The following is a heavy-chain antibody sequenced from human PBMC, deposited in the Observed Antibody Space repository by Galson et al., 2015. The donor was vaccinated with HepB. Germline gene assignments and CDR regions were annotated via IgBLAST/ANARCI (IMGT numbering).Heavy chain of an antibody. CDR1: GYSFRNYW. CDR2: IYPGDSET. J-gene: IGHJ6*02. Sequence: KVSCKASGYSFRNYWIGWVRPMPGKGLECMGIIYPGDSETRYSPSFHGQVTLSADKSTNTAYLQWSSLKASDTAMYYCARLGHEGYHYYGMDVWGQGTTVTVSS. V-gene: IGHV5-51*01. CDR3: ARLGHEGYHYYGMDV. D-gene: IGHD2-2*01.